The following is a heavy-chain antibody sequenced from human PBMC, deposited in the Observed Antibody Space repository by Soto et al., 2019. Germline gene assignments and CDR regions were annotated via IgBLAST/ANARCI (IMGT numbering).Heavy chain of an antibody. CDR1: GGSISSYY. V-gene: IGHV3-30*18. J-gene: IGHJ4*02. CDR3: AKGEVRGIIPSYFDY. CDR2: ISNDGSNE. Sequence: LSLTCTVSGGSISSYYWSWVRQAPGKGLEWVARISNDGSNEYYVDSVKGRFTISRDNSKNTLYLQMDSLRAEDTAVYYCAKGEVRGIIPSYFDYWGLGTLVTVSS. D-gene: IGHD3-10*01.